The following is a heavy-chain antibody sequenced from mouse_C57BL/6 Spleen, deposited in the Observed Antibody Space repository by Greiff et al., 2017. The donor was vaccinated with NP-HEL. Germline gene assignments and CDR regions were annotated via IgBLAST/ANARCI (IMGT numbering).Heavy chain of an antibody. Sequence: EVHLVESEGGLVQPGSSMKLSCTASGFTFSDYYMAWVRQVPEKGLEWVANINYDGSSTYYLDSLKSRFIISRDNAKNILYLQMSSLKSEDTATYYSARDCTTVVAPHWYFDVWGTGTTVTASS. CDR2: INYDGSST. CDR1: GFTFSDYY. D-gene: IGHD1-1*01. V-gene: IGHV5-16*01. J-gene: IGHJ1*03. CDR3: ARDCTTVVAPHWYFDV.